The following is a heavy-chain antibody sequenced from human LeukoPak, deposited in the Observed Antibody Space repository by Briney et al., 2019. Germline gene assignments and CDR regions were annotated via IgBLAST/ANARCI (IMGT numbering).Heavy chain of an antibody. D-gene: IGHD3/OR15-3a*01. Sequence: GSLRLSCATSGITFSSYPMSWVRQAPGEGLEWVSGISGSGGNTYYADSVKGRITISRDNSKNTVDLQMNSMRAEDTAVYFCALGLLGFWGQGTLVTVSS. CDR3: ALGLLGF. CDR1: GITFSSYP. V-gene: IGHV3-23*01. CDR2: ISGSGGNT. J-gene: IGHJ4*02.